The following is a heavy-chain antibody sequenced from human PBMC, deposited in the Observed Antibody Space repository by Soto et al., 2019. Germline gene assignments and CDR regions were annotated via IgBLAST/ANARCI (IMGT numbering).Heavy chain of an antibody. V-gene: IGHV3-23*01. J-gene: IGHJ3*01. D-gene: IGHD3-10*01. CDR1: GFTFSSYA. CDR2: ISGSGGGT. CDR3: AQSRGSGSYFNPSDAFDF. Sequence: EVQLLDSGGGLVQPGGSLRLSCAASGFTFSSYAMSWVRQAPGKGLEWVSSISGSGGGTYYADSVKGRFTISRDKSTNMLSLQMNSLRAEDTAVYYCAQSRGSGSYFNPSDAFDFWGQGTMVTVSS.